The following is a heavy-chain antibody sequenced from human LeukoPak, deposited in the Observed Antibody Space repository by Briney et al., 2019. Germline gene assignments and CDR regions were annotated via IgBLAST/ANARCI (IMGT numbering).Heavy chain of an antibody. V-gene: IGHV1-69*04. Sequence: SVKVSCKASGGTFSSYAISWVRQAPGQGLEWMGRIIPIPDISNYAQKFQGRVTITADKTTSTAYMELSSLRSEDTALYYCAVYGSGSYPWGQGTLVTVSS. D-gene: IGHD3-10*01. CDR2: IIPIPDIS. J-gene: IGHJ5*02. CDR3: AVYGSGSYP. CDR1: GGTFSSYA.